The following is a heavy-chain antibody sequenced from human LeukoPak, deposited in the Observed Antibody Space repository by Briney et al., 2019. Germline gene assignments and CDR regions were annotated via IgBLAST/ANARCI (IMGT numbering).Heavy chain of an antibody. D-gene: IGHD1-26*01. CDR1: GFTFSIYV. Sequence: GGSLRLSCAASGFTFSIYVMSWVRQAPGKGLEWVSTISGGTSGTHYADSVRGRFTISRDNAKNSLFLQMNSLRVEDAAVYYCAREPSGNLDHWGQGALVTVSS. J-gene: IGHJ5*02. CDR2: ISGGTSGT. CDR3: AREPSGNLDH. V-gene: IGHV3-21*01.